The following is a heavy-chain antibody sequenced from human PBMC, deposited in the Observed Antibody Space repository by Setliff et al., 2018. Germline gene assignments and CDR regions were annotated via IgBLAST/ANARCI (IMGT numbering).Heavy chain of an antibody. Sequence: GESLKISCTGSGYSFITYWIGWVRQMPGKGLEWMGIIYPGDSDTRYSPSFQGQVTISADKSITTAYLQWSSLKASDTAIYYCTRHEDRNKCTSSSCYRESDAFDVWGQGAMVTVSS. CDR1: GYSFITYW. J-gene: IGHJ3*01. CDR3: TRHEDRNKCTSSSCYRESDAFDV. V-gene: IGHV5-51*01. CDR2: IYPGDSDT. D-gene: IGHD2-2*01.